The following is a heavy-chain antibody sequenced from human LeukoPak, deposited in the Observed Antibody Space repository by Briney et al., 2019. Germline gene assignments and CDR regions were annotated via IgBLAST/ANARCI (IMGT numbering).Heavy chain of an antibody. CDR3: TKDRIGKNHGDYDSIDY. V-gene: IGHV3-9*01. CDR1: GFTFDDYA. Sequence: GGSLRLSCAASGFTFDDYAMHWVRQAPGKGLEWASGISRNSDDIGYADSVKGRFTISRDNAKNSLYLQMNSLRPEDTALYYCTKDRIGKNHGDYDSIDYWGQGTLVTVSS. D-gene: IGHD4-17*01. J-gene: IGHJ4*02. CDR2: ISRNSDDI.